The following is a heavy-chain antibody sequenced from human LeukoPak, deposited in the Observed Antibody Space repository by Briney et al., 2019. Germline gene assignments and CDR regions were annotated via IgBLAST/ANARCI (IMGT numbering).Heavy chain of an antibody. CDR3: ASETLSGYDYYYYYMDV. J-gene: IGHJ6*03. CDR2: ISSSSSTI. Sequence: GGSLRLSCAASGFTFSSYSMNWVRQAPGKGLEWVSYISSSSSTIYYADSVKGRFTISRDNAKNSLYLQMNSLRAEDTAVYYCASETLSGYDYYYYYMDVWGKGTTVTVSS. D-gene: IGHD5-12*01. CDR1: GFTFSSYS. V-gene: IGHV3-48*01.